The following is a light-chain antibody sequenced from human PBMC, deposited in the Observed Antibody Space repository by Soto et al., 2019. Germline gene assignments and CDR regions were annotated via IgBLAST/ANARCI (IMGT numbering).Light chain of an antibody. Sequence: QSVLTQPASVSGCPGQSITISCTGTSSDVGGYNYVSWYQQHPGKAPKLMIYDVSNRPSGVSNRFSGSKSGNTASLTISGLQAEDEADYYCSSYTSSSTLLYVFGTGTKVPVL. CDR2: DVS. CDR3: SSYTSSSTLLYV. V-gene: IGLV2-14*01. CDR1: SSDVGGYNY. J-gene: IGLJ1*01.